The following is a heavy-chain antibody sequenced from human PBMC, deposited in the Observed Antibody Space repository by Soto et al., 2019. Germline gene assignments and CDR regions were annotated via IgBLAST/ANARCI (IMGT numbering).Heavy chain of an antibody. CDR3: AKRDSGSGRSPPLINY. CDR2: VGGGGDNI. Sequence: QLLESGGGLVQPGGSLRLSCAASGFTFSSYSMNWVRQAPGKGLQCVATVGGGGDNIFYADSVKGRFTISRDDSQNMVFLQMNSLRPEDTAVYFCAKRDSGSGRSPPLINYWGHGTLVTVSS. J-gene: IGHJ4*01. D-gene: IGHD3-10*01. CDR1: GFTFSSYS. V-gene: IGHV3-23*01.